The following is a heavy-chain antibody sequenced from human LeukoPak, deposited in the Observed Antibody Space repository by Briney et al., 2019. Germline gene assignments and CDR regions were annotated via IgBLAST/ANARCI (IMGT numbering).Heavy chain of an antibody. CDR3: ARKVAVAMDLDY. Sequence: GGSLRLSCAASGFTFKSCGMTWVRQVPGKGLEWVSSITGAGSSTKYADSVNGRFTISRDNSKNTLSLQMTGLRAEDTAVYYCARKVAVAMDLDYWGQGILVTVSS. V-gene: IGHV3-23*01. CDR2: ITGAGSST. J-gene: IGHJ4*02. D-gene: IGHD5-18*01. CDR1: GFTFKSCG.